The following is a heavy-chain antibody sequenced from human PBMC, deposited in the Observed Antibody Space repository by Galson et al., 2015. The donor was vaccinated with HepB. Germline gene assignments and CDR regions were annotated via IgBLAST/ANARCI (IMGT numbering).Heavy chain of an antibody. D-gene: IGHD4-17*01. CDR2: INDVGGNT. Sequence: SLRLSCAASEFSFSNYAMNWVRQAPGKGLEWVANINDVGGNTYSADSVRGRFTISRDNSKNTLYLQMNSLRAEDTAVYYCAKGTTVTSLRFDYWGQVTVATVSS. CDR3: AKGTTVTSLRFDY. CDR1: EFSFSNYA. V-gene: IGHV3-23*01. J-gene: IGHJ4*02.